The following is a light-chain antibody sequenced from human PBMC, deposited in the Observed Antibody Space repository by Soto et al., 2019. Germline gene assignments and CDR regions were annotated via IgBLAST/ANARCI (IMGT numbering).Light chain of an antibody. J-gene: IGKJ4*01. Sequence: EIVLTPSPATPSLSPGERANLSRRASQSVGTTLAWYQQKPGQAPRLIIYGASNRAGGIPARFSGSGSETDFTLTISSLESEDFAVYHCQQRSTWLTFGGGTKVDIK. CDR1: QSVGTT. V-gene: IGKV3-11*01. CDR3: QQRSTWLT. CDR2: GAS.